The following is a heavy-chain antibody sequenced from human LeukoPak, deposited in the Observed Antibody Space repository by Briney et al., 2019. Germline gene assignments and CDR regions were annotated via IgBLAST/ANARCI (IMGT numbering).Heavy chain of an antibody. Sequence: GGSLRLSCAASGFTFSGHWMSWVRQAPGKGLEWVANINQGGSDKYYMGSVKGRFTISRDNANNLLYLQMNSLRGEDTAVYYCTRDRSRAEDDWGQGTLVTVSS. V-gene: IGHV3-7*01. CDR3: TRDRSRAEDD. J-gene: IGHJ4*02. CDR2: INQGGSDK. D-gene: IGHD1-14*01. CDR1: GFTFSGHW.